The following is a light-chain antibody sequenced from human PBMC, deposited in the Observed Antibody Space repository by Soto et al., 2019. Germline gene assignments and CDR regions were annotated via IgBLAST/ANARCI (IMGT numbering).Light chain of an antibody. CDR2: DDD. CDR3: GSWDSSLSAYV. Sequence: QSVLTQPPSVSAAPGQRVTISCSLSSSNIGGNSVSWYQQLPGTAPKLLIYDDDKRPSGIPDRFSGSKSGTSATLGITGFQTGDEADYYCGSWDSSLSAYVFGTGTKV. J-gene: IGLJ1*01. CDR1: SSNIGGNS. V-gene: IGLV1-51*01.